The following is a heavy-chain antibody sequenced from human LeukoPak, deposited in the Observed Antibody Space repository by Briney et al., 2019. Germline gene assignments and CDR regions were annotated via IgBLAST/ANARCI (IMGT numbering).Heavy chain of an antibody. CDR2: ISYDGSNK. CDR1: GFTFSSYG. V-gene: IGHV3-30*18. J-gene: IGHJ6*02. D-gene: IGHD6-13*01. Sequence: PTGGSLRLSCAASGFTFSSYGMHWVRQAPGKGLEWVAVISYDGSNKYYADSVKGRFTISRDNSKNTLYLQMNSLRAEDTAVYYCAKEGLAAGYYYYYGMDVWGQGTTVTVSS. CDR3: AKEGLAAGYYYYYGMDV.